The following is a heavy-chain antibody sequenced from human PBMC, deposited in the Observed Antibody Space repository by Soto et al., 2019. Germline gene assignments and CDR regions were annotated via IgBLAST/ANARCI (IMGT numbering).Heavy chain of an antibody. J-gene: IGHJ4*02. CDR1: GFTFRSSG. V-gene: IGHV3-33*01. CDR2: IWYDGSNK. D-gene: IGHD2-15*01. CDR3: ARDYSGGSSAPDY. Sequence: GGSLKLSCAASGFTFRSSGMHWVRQAPGKGLGWVAVIWYDGSNKYYADSVKGRFTISRDDSKNTLYLQMNSLRADDTAVYYCARDYSGGSSAPDYWGQGT.